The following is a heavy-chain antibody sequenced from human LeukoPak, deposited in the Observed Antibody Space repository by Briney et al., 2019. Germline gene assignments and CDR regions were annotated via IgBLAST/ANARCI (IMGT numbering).Heavy chain of an antibody. CDR3: AKSLGYCSSTSCQNAFDI. V-gene: IGHV3-9*01. D-gene: IGHD2-2*01. CDR2: ISWNSGSI. Sequence: GGSLRLSCAASGFTFDDYAMHWVRQAPGKGLEWVSGISWNSGSIGYADSVKGRFTISRDNAKNSLYLQMNSLRAEDTALYYCAKSLGYCSSTSCQNAFDIWAKGQWSPSLQ. CDR1: GFTFDDYA. J-gene: IGHJ3*02.